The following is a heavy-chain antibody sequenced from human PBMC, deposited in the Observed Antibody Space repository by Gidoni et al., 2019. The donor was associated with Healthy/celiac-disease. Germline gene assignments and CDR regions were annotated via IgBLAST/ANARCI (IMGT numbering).Heavy chain of an antibody. D-gene: IGHD6-6*01. CDR2: ISVSGGST. CDR3: AKDLASRQGAFDI. J-gene: IGHJ3*02. Sequence: EVQLLESGGGLVQPGGSLRISCAASGFTFSSDAMSWVRQAPGKGLEWVASISVSGGSTYYADSVKGRFTISRDNSNNTLYLQMNSLRAEDTAVYYCAKDLASRQGAFDIWGQVTMVTVSS. V-gene: IGHV3-23*01. CDR1: GFTFSSDA.